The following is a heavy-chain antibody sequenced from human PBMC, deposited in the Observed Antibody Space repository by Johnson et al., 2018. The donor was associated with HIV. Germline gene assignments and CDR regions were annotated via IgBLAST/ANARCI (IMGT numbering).Heavy chain of an antibody. Sequence: VQLEESGGGLVQPGGSLRLSCAASGFTLSSYWMHWVRQAPGKGLVWVSRINNDGSSSTYADFVKGRFTISRDNAKNTLYLQMNSLRAEDTAVYYCARERIGYSSSGDAFDIWGQETVVTVSS. CDR1: GFTLSSYW. V-gene: IGHV3-74*01. CDR2: INNDGSSS. CDR3: ARERIGYSSSGDAFDI. D-gene: IGHD6-13*01. J-gene: IGHJ3*02.